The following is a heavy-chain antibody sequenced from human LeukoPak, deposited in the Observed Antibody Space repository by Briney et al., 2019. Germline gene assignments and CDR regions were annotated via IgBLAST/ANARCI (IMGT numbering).Heavy chain of an antibody. V-gene: IGHV4-34*01. Sequence: SETLSLTCAVYGGSFSGYYWSWLRQPPGKGLEWIGEINHSGSTNYNPSLKSRVTISVDTSKNQFSLKLSSVTAADAAAYYCARGPIRIAARIHFDYWGQGTLVTVSS. CDR3: ARGPIRIAARIHFDY. CDR1: GGSFSGYY. D-gene: IGHD6-6*01. CDR2: INHSGST. J-gene: IGHJ4*02.